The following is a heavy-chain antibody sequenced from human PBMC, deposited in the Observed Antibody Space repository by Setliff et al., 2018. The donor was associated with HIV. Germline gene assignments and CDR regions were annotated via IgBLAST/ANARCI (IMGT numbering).Heavy chain of an antibody. J-gene: IGHJ4*02. CDR1: GASISSNT. Sequence: SETLSLTCIVSGASISSNTWSWIRQAPGKGLQWIGFIYNSVTTNYNPSLKSRVTISVDTSKNQFSLKLSSVAAADTAVYYCARDPYNTGRNDYWGQGALVTVSS. CDR2: IYNSVTT. CDR3: ARDPYNTGRNDY. V-gene: IGHV4-59*01. D-gene: IGHD1-20*01.